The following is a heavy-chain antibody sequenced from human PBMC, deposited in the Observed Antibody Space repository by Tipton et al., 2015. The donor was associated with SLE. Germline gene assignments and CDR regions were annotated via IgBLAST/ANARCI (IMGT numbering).Heavy chain of an antibody. V-gene: IGHV4-59*01. CDR1: GGSINNYY. CDR2: TFYSGST. J-gene: IGHJ4*02. Sequence: TLSLTCSVSGGSINNYYWTWVRQPPGKGLEWIAVTFYSGSTNYNPSPKARVTISVDTSKNQFSLNLHSVTAADTAIYYCARSDYANSGLNYWGQGTLVTVSS. CDR3: ARSDYANSGLNY. D-gene: IGHD4-17*01.